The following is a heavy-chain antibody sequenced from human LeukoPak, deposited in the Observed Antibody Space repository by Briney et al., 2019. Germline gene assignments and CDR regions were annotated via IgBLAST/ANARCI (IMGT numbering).Heavy chain of an antibody. CDR1: GGSISSGSYY. CDR3: ARDSHLTQFDY. J-gene: IGHJ4*02. V-gene: IGHV4-61*02. CDR2: IYTSGST. Sequence: SETLSLTCTVSGGSISSGSYYWSWIRQPAGKGLEWIGRIYTSGSTNYNPSLKSRVTMSVDTSKNQFSLKLSSVTAADTAVYYCARDSHLTQFDYWGQGTLVTVSS.